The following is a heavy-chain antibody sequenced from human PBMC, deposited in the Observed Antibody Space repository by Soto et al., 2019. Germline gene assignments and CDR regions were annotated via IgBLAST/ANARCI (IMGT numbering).Heavy chain of an antibody. CDR1: GVSITSCSCY. Sequence: HVQLQESGPGPVTPSQTLSLSCTVSGVSITSCSCYWTWVRQSPGKGLQWIGYRYYSGNTHYNPSRNCRASISVDTSKHQFFLKLTSVTAADTAVYFCARGGYETSGQTFIGWGPDCWGQGTLVTVSS. CDR3: ARGGYETSGQTFIGWGPDC. D-gene: IGHD3-22*01. J-gene: IGHJ4*02. CDR2: RYYSGNT. V-gene: IGHV4-30-4*01.